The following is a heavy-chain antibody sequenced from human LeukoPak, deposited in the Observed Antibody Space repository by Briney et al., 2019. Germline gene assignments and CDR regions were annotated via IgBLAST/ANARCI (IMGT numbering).Heavy chain of an antibody. CDR2: INHSGST. J-gene: IGHJ6*03. Sequence: SETLSLTCTVSGGSISSYYWSWIRQPPGKGLEWIGEINHSGSTNYNPSLKSRVTISVDTSKNQFSLKLSSVTAADTAVYYCARGDYSSGWYYYYYYYMDVWGKGTTVTVSS. CDR1: GGSISSYY. D-gene: IGHD6-19*01. V-gene: IGHV4-34*01. CDR3: ARGDYSSGWYYYYYYYMDV.